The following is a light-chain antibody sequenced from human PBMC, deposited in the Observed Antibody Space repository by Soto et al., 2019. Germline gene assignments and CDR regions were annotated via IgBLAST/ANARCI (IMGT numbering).Light chain of an antibody. CDR3: QHYSHYSPWT. J-gene: IGKJ1*01. CDR1: QTINMW. CDR2: DAS. V-gene: IGKV1-5*01. Sequence: DIQMTQSPSTLSASVGDRVTITCRASQTINMWLAWYQQKPGKAPKLLIYDASSLTSGVPSRFGGSGSGTDFTLTITSLLPDDCATYDGQHYSHYSPWTFGQGTKLES.